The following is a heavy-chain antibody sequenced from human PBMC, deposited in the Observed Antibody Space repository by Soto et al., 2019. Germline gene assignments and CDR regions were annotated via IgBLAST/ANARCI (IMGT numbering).Heavy chain of an antibody. CDR3: ARGVTIFGVVISYFDL. D-gene: IGHD3-3*01. CDR1: GGTFSSYA. Sequence: QVQLVQSGAEVKKPGSSVKVSCKASGGTFSSYAISWVRQAPGQGLEWMGGIIPIFGTANYAQKFQGRVTITADESTSTAYMELSSLRSEDTAVYYCARGVTIFGVVISYFDLWGRATLVTVSS. V-gene: IGHV1-69*01. J-gene: IGHJ2*01. CDR2: IIPIFGTA.